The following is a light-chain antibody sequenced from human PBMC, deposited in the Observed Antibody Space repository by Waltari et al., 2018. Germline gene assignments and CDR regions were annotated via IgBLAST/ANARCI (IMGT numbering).Light chain of an antibody. J-gene: IGLJ1*01. CDR1: ELGDKY. CDR3: QAWDSSTANV. CDR2: EDN. Sequence: PPSVSVSPGLTASITCSGDELGDKYVCWYQQKPGQSPVLVIYEDNRRPSGIPERFSGSNSGNTATLTISGTQPMDEADYYCQAWDSSTANVFGTGTKVTV. V-gene: IGLV3-1*01.